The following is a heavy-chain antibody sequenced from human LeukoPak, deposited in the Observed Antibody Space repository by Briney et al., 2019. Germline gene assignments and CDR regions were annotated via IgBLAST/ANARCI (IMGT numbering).Heavy chain of an antibody. CDR2: IKQDGSEK. CDR3: ARARGGGYDSSGYYSYYFDY. V-gene: IGHV3-7*01. D-gene: IGHD3-22*01. Sequence: SGGSLRLSCAASGFTFSDYYMSWIRQAPGKGLEWVANIKQDGSEKYYVDSVKGRFTISRDNAKNSLYLQMNSLRAEDTAVYYCARARGGGYDSSGYYSYYFDYWGQGTLVTVSS. CDR1: GFTFSDYY. J-gene: IGHJ4*02.